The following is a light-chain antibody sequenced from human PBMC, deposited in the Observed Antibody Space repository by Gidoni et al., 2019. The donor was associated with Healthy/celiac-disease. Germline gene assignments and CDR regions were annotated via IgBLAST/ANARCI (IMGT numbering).Light chain of an antibody. CDR3: QTWGTGIGV. J-gene: IGLJ3*02. Sequence: QLVLTQSPSASASLGASVKLPCTLSSWHRSYAIAWHQQQPEKGPRYLMKLNSDGSHSKGDGIPDRFSGSSSGAERYLTISSLQSEDEADYYCQTWGTGIGVFGGGTKLTVL. CDR1: SWHRSYA. V-gene: IGLV4-69*01. CDR2: LNSDGSH.